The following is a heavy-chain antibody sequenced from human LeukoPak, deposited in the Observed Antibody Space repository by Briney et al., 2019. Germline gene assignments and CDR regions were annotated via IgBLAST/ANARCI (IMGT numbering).Heavy chain of an antibody. V-gene: IGHV3-74*01. J-gene: IGHJ4*02. Sequence: GGALRLSCAASGFTFRIYLMHCVRQALGKGVVWVSRFNSDESSTEYEDSVKRRYAISRYNDKNTLYLQMNNLTAEEPAAYLCARDIMLRGLWWGQGTLVTVSS. CDR1: GFTFRIYL. D-gene: IGHD3-10*01. CDR3: ARDIMLRGLW. CDR2: FNSDESST.